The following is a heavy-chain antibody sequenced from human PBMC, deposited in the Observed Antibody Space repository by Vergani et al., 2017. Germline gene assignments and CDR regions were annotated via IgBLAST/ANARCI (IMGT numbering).Heavy chain of an antibody. V-gene: IGHV3-30*18. CDR3: AKDGVAADYYYYGMDV. CDR1: GFTFSSYG. Sequence: QVQLVESGGGVVQPGRSLRLSCAASGFTFSSYGMHWVRQAPGKGLEWVAVISYDGSNKYYADSVKGRFTISRDNSKNTLYLQMNSLRAEDTAVYYCAKDGVAADYYYYGMDVWGQGTTVTVSS. D-gene: IGHD3-16*01. CDR2: ISYDGSNK. J-gene: IGHJ6*02.